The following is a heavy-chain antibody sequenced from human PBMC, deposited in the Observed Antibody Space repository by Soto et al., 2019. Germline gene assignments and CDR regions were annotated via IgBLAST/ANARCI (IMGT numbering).Heavy chain of an antibody. V-gene: IGHV1-18*01. Sequence: QVQLVQSGAEVKKPGASVKVSCKASGYTFTSYGISWVRQAPGQGLEWMGWISAYNGNTNYAQKLQGRVTMTTDTSTSTDYMELRSLRSDDTVVYYCARDLSLNHDILTGYYNRPHYFDYWGQGTLVTVSS. CDR1: GYTFTSYG. CDR2: ISAYNGNT. CDR3: ARDLSLNHDILTGYYNRPHYFDY. D-gene: IGHD3-9*01. J-gene: IGHJ4*02.